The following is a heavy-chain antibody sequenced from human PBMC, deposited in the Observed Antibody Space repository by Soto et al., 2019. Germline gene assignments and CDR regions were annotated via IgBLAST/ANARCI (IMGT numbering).Heavy chain of an antibody. CDR3: ARMAVSGKSFDP. Sequence: SETLSLTCTVSGGSVSSGSYYWSWIRQPPGKGLEWIGYIYYSGSTNYNPSLKSRVTISVDTSRNQFSLKLNSVTAADTAVYYCARMAVSGKSFDPPGKATLVTVS. J-gene: IGHJ5*02. CDR1: GGSVSSGSYY. CDR2: IYYSGST. V-gene: IGHV4-61*01.